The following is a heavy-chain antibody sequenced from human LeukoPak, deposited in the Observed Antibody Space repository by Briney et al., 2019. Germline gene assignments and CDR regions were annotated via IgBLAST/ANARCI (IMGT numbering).Heavy chain of an antibody. CDR2: ISYDGSNK. CDR3: AKATWDY. J-gene: IGHJ4*02. D-gene: IGHD3-16*01. V-gene: IGHV3-30*18. CDR1: GFTFSSYG. Sequence: GRSLRLSCAASGFTFSSYGMHWVRQAPGKGLEWVAVISYDGSNKYYADSVKGRFTISRDNSKNTLYLQMNSLRAEDTAVYYCAKATWDYWGQGTLVTVSS.